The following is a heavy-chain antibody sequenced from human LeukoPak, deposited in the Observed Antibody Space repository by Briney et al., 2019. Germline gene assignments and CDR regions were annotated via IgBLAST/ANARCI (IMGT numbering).Heavy chain of an antibody. V-gene: IGHV3-30*18. CDR1: GFTFSSYG. J-gene: IGHJ3*02. D-gene: IGHD4-17*01. CDR3: AKDSTTVTTSMGEAFDI. CDR2: ISYDGSNK. Sequence: GGSLRLSCAASGFTFSSYGMHWVRQAPGKGPEWVAVISYDGSNKYYADSVKGRFAISRDNSKNTLYLQMNSLRAEDTAVYYCAKDSTTVTTSMGEAFDIWGQGTMVTVSS.